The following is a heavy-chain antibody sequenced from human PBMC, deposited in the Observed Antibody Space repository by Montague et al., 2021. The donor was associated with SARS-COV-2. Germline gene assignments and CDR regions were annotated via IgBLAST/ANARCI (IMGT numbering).Heavy chain of an antibody. V-gene: IGHV4-34*01. CDR3: ARGRAARSITIFGVVNPAIRYYDYMDV. CDR2: INDSGST. Sequence: SETLSLTCAVYGGSFSGYYWSWIRQPPGKGLEWIGEINDSGSTYYNPSLKSRVTISVDTSKNQFSLKLSSVTAADTAVYYCARGRAARSITIFGVVNPAIRYYDYMDVWGKGTTVTASS. J-gene: IGHJ6*03. CDR1: GGSFSGYY. D-gene: IGHD3-3*01.